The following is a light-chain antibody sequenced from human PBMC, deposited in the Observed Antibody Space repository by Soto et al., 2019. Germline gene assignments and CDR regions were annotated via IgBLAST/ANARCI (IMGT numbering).Light chain of an antibody. J-gene: IGKJ1*01. CDR3: QQYGSSPT. CDR1: QSVSSNY. V-gene: IGKV3-20*01. CDR2: DVS. Sequence: EXXXXQSXGXXXXSPXERATLSCXSXQSVSSNYLAWYQQKPDQAPRLVIYDVSGRATGIPDRFSGSGSGTDFTLTISRLEPEDFAVYYCQQYGSSPTFGQGTKVEIK.